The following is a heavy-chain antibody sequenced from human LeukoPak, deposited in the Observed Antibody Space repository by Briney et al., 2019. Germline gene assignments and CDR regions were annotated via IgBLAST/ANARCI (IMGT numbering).Heavy chain of an antibody. D-gene: IGHD6-6*01. V-gene: IGHV3-48*02. CDR2: ISSSTSII. CDR1: GFTFSSYS. CDR3: ARGSYSSSSADY. Sequence: GGSLRLSCAASGFTFSSYSMNWVRQAPGKGLQWVSYISSSTSIIYYADSVKGRFTISRDNAKNSLYLQMNSLRDEDTAVYYCARGSYSSSSADYWGQGTLVTVSA. J-gene: IGHJ4*02.